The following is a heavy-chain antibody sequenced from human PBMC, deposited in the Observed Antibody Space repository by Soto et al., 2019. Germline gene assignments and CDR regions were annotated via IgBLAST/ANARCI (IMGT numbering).Heavy chain of an antibody. D-gene: IGHD6-13*01. CDR3: ASAASIAAAGRLDY. Sequence: ASVKVSCKASGGTFSSYTISWVRQAPGQGLEWMGRIIPILGIANYAQKFQGRVTITADKSTSTAYMELSSLRSEDTAVYSCASAASIAAAGRLDYWGQGTLVTVSS. CDR2: IIPILGIA. V-gene: IGHV1-69*02. CDR1: GGTFSSYT. J-gene: IGHJ4*02.